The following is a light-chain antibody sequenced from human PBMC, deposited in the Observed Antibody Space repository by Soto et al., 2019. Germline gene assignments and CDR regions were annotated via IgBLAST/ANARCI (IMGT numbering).Light chain of an antibody. J-gene: IGKJ1*01. CDR2: WAS. CDR3: QQYYSTPWT. Sequence: DIFMTRGPDCLSVPLGDRATINCKSSQSVLYSSNNKNYLAWYQQKPGQPPKLLIYWASTRESGVPDRFSGSGSGTDFTLTISSLQAADVAVYYCQQYYSTPWTFGQGTKVDIK. V-gene: IGKV4-1*01. CDR1: QSVLYSSNNKNY.